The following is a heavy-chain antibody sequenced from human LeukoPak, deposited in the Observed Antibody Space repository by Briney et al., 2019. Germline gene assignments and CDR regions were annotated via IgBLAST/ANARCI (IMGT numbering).Heavy chain of an antibody. CDR2: MNPNSGNT. Sequence: GASVKVSCKASGYTFTSYDINWVRQATGQGLEWMGWMNPNSGNTGYAQKFQGRVTITRNTSISTAYMELSSLRSEDTAVYYCAKAQVGFGDRFDYWGQGTLVTVSS. CDR3: AKAQVGFGDRFDY. V-gene: IGHV1-8*03. J-gene: IGHJ4*02. CDR1: GYTFTSYD. D-gene: IGHD3-10*01.